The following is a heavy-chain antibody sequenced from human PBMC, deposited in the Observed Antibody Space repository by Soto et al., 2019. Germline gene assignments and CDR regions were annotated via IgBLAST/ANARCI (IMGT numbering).Heavy chain of an antibody. CDR1: GGSFSGYY. J-gene: IGHJ5*02. Sequence: SETLSLTCAVYGGSFSGYYWSWIRQPPGKGLEWIGEINHSGSTNYSPSLKSRVTISVDTSKNQFSLKLSSVTAADTAVYYCARGRITMVRGRNWLDPWGQGTLVTVSS. CDR3: ARGRITMVRGRNWLDP. CDR2: INHSGST. V-gene: IGHV4-34*01. D-gene: IGHD3-10*01.